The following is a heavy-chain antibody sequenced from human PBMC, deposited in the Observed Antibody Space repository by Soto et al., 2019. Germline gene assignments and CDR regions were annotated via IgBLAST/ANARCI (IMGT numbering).Heavy chain of an antibody. Sequence: EVQLLESGGGLVQPGGSLRLSCAASGFTFSSYAMSWVRQAPGKGLEWVSAISGSGGSTYYADSVKGRFTISRDNSKNTLYLQMNSLRAEDTAVYYCAKDSLYSSSWRDNWFDPWGQGTLVTVSS. V-gene: IGHV3-23*01. CDR1: GFTFSSYA. J-gene: IGHJ5*02. CDR3: AKDSLYSSSWRDNWFDP. CDR2: ISGSGGST. D-gene: IGHD6-13*01.